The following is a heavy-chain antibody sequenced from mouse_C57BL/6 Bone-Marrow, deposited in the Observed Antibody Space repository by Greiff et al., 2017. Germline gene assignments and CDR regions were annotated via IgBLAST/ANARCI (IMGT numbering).Heavy chain of an antibody. V-gene: IGHV14-4*01. CDR1: GFNIKDDY. Sequence: EVQLQQSGAELVRPGASVKLSCTASGFNIKDDYMHWVKQRPEQGLEWIGWIDPENGDTEYASKFQGKATTTVDTSSNPAYLQLSSRTSEDTAVYYCTRIAYWGQGTLVTVSA. CDR2: IDPENGDT. CDR3: TRIAY. J-gene: IGHJ3*01.